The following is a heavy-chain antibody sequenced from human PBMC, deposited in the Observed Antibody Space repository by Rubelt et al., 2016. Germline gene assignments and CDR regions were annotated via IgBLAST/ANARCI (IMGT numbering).Heavy chain of an antibody. J-gene: IGHJ4*02. CDR1: VFTFFCYS. D-gene: IGHD7-27*01. CDR2: IGSTI. Sequence: GGGVVQPGRSLRLSCAASVFTFFCYSLTWLRQAPGQGLEWVSHIGSTIDYVASVKGRFPISRDNAKNSVYMEMSSLRAEDSAVYYCARDSNWGFDYWGQGALVTVSS. CDR3: ARDSNWGFDY. V-gene: IGHV3-48*04.